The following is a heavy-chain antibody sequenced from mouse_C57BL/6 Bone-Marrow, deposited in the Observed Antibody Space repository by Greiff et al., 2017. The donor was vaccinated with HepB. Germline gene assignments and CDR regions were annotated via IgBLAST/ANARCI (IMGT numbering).Heavy chain of an antibody. D-gene: IGHD2-2*01. V-gene: IGHV1-37*01. CDR3: ARKGNGYDDAMDY. J-gene: IGHJ4*01. Sequence: EVQLVESGPEMVKPGASVKISCKASGYSFTGYFMNWVKQRHGKGLEWIGRIYPYNGDTFYNQKFKGKATLTVDKSSSTAHMELLSLTSEDFAVYYCARKGNGYDDAMDYWGQGTSVTVSS. CDR2: IYPYNGDT. CDR1: GYSFTGYF.